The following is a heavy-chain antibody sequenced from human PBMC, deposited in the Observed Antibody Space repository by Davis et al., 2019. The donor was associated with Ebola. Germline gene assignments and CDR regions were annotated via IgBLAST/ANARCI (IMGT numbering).Heavy chain of an antibody. V-gene: IGHV1-8*01. CDR2: MNPHTGYT. CDR1: GYTFSVYD. J-gene: IGHJ5*02. CDR3: ARGLMDSAAFRAGWFDP. Sequence: AASVKVSCKASGYTFSVYDFNWVRQVAGQGLEWIGWMNPHTGYTGYAQKFQGRVTMTRNSSINTAYMELRGLRSDDTAVYYCARGLMDSAAFRAGWFDPWGQGTAVTVS. D-gene: IGHD2/OR15-2a*01.